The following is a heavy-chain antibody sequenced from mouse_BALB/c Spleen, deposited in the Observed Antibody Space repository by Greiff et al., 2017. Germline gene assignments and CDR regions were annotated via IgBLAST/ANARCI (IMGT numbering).Heavy chain of an antibody. Sequence: EVQVVESGGGLVKPGGSLKLSCAASGFTFSSYGMSWVRQTPDKRLEWVATISSGGSYTYYPDSVKGRFTISRDNAKNTLYLQMSSLKSEDTAMYYCARPWYDYDVDVWGAGTTVTVSS. V-gene: IGHV5-6*01. CDR2: ISSGGSYT. CDR3: ARPWYDYDVDV. D-gene: IGHD2-4*01. CDR1: GFTFSSYG. J-gene: IGHJ1*01.